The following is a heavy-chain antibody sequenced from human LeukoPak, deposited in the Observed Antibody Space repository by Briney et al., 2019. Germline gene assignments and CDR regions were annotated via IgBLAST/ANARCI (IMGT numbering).Heavy chain of an antibody. CDR2: IYHSGGT. J-gene: IGHJ4*02. V-gene: IGHV4-38-2*02. CDR3: GSGVFGVFSLFGY. CDR1: GYSVSTGYY. Sequence: SETLSLTCTVSGYSVSTGYYWGWIRQSPGKGLEWIGSIYHSGGTYYNPSLKSRVTISVDTSNTQSSLKLTSVTAADTAVYYCGSGVFGVFSLFGYWGQGILVTVSS. D-gene: IGHD5/OR15-5a*01.